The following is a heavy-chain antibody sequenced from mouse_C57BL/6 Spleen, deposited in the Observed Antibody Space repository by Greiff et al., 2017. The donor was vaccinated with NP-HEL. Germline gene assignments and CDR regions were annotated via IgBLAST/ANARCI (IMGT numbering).Heavy chain of an antibody. CDR3: AREDGGLRGDY. V-gene: IGHV14-2*01. D-gene: IGHD2-3*01. J-gene: IGHJ4*01. CDR1: GFNIKDYY. CDR2: IDPEDGET. Sequence: EVQLQQSGAELVKPGASVKLSCTASGFNIKDYYMHWVKQRTEQGLEWIGRIDPEDGETKYAPNFQGKATITADTSSNTAYLQLSSLTSEDTAVYYCAREDGGLRGDYWGQGTSVTVSS.